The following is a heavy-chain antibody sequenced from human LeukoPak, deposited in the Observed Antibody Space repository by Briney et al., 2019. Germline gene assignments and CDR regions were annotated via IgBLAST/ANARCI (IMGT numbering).Heavy chain of an antibody. D-gene: IGHD3-22*01. CDR1: GFTFTNSA. CDR2: IVVGSGNT. CDR3: ARDLEERFYDSSHIDY. Sequence: SVKVSCKASGFTFTNSAVQWVRQARGQRLEWIGWIVVGSGNTNYARKFQERVTITRDKATSTAYMELRSLRSDDTAVYYCARDLEERFYDSSHIDYWGQGTLVTVSS. V-gene: IGHV1-58*01. J-gene: IGHJ4*02.